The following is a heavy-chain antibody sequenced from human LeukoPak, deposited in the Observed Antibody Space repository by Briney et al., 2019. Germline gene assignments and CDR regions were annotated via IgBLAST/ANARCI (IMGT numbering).Heavy chain of an antibody. J-gene: IGHJ6*03. V-gene: IGHV3-7*01. CDR1: GFTFSSYW. CDR2: IKQDGSEK. CDR3: ARDQMTARPNYYYYMDV. D-gene: IGHD6-6*01. Sequence: QPGGSLRLSCAASGFTFSSYWMSWVRQAPGKGLEWVANIKQDGSEKYYVDSVKGRFTISRDNAKNSLYLQMNSLRAEDTAVYYCARDQMTARPNYYYYMDVWGKGTTVTVSS.